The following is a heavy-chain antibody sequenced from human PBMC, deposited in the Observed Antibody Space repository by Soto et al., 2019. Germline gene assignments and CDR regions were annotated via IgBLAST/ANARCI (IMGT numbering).Heavy chain of an antibody. CDR1: GFTFSSYG. D-gene: IGHD5-12*01. CDR2: IWYDGSNK. V-gene: IGHV3-33*01. J-gene: IGHJ4*02. Sequence: VQLVESGGGVVQPGRSLRLSCAASGFTFSSYGMHWVRQAPGKGLEWVAVIWYDGSNKYYADSVKGRFTISRDNSKNTLYLQMNSLRAEDTAVYYCARGRGRDGYNYYYFDYWGQGTLVTVSS. CDR3: ARGRGRDGYNYYYFDY.